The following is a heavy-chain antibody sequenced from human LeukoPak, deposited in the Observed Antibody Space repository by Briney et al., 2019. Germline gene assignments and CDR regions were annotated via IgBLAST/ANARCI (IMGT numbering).Heavy chain of an antibody. V-gene: IGHV1-69*13. J-gene: IGHJ6*03. CDR1: GCTFSSYA. D-gene: IGHD6-6*01. CDR2: IIPIFGTA. Sequence: VASVTVSCKSSGCTFSSYAISWVRQAPGQGLEWMGGIIPIFGTANYAQKFQGRVTITADESTSTASMELSSLRSGDTAVYYCAMDKSSSSSYYYYMDVWGKGTTVTVSS. CDR3: AMDKSSSSSYYYYMDV.